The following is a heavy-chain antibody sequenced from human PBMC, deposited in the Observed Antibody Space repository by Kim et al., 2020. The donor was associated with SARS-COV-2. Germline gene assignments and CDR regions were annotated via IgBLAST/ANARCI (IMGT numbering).Heavy chain of an antibody. V-gene: IGHV4-34*01. CDR3: ARVRLRYFDWFAPPTDV. D-gene: IGHD3-9*01. J-gene: IGHJ6*02. CDR2: INHSGST. Sequence: SETLSLTCAVYGGSFSGYYWSWIRQPPGKGLEWIGEINHSGSTNYNPSLKSRVTISVDTSKNQFSLKLSSVTAADTAVYYCARVRLRYFDWFAPPTDVWGQGTTVTVSS. CDR1: GGSFSGYY.